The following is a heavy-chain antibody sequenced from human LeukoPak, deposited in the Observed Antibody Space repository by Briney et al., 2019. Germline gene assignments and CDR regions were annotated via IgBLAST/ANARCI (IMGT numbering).Heavy chain of an antibody. CDR1: GFTFDVFA. CDR3: AKDGAFKWNDGGFFGS. V-gene: IGHV3-43*02. D-gene: IGHD1-20*01. Sequence: PVGSLRLSCAPSGFTFDVFAMHWVRHAPGKGLEWVSLISGDGSKTYYADSVKGRFTISRDNSKNSLYLQMNSLRAEDTALYYCAKDGAFKWNDGGFFGSCGQGTLVTVSS. J-gene: IGHJ4*02. CDR2: ISGDGSKT.